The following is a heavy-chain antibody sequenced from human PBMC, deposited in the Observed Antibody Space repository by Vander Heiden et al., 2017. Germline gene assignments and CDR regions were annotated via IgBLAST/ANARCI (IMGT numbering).Heavy chain of an antibody. J-gene: IGHJ5*02. Sequence: QVQLVQSGAEVKKPGSSVKVSCKASEGTFSSYASSWVRQAPGKGLEWMGGIIPIFGTANYAQKFQGRVTITADESTSTAYMELSSLRSEDTAVYYCARDSRITGSYWFDPWGQGTLVTVSS. CDR1: EGTFSSYA. V-gene: IGHV1-69*01. D-gene: IGHD1-20*01. CDR3: ARDSRITGSYWFDP. CDR2: IIPIFGTA.